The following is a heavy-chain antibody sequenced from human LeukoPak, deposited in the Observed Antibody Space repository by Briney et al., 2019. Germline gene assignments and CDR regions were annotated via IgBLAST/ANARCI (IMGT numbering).Heavy chain of an antibody. CDR1: GYTFTGYY. D-gene: IGHD2-15*01. V-gene: IGHV1-2*02. CDR2: INPNSGGT. CDR3: ARELGYCSGGSCSFYWFDP. J-gene: IGHJ5*02. Sequence: ASVKVSCKASGYTFTGYYMHWVRQAPGQGLEWMGWINPNSGGTNYAQKFQGRVTMTRDTSISTAYMELSRLRSDDTAVYYCARELGYCSGGSCSFYWFDPWGQGTLVTVSS.